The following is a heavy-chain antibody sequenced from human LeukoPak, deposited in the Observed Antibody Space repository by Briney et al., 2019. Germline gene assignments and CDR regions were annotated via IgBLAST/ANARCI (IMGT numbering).Heavy chain of an antibody. V-gene: IGHV4-59*01. CDR3: ARQTGSGLFTLP. CDR1: GGSISSYY. D-gene: IGHD3/OR15-3a*01. J-gene: IGHJ4*02. CDR2: IYYSGST. Sequence: PSETLSLTCTVSGGSISSYYWSWIRQPPGKGLEWIGYIYYSGSTNYNPSLKSRVTISVDTSKNQFSLKLSSVTAADTAVYYCARQTGSGLFTLPGGQGTLVTVSS.